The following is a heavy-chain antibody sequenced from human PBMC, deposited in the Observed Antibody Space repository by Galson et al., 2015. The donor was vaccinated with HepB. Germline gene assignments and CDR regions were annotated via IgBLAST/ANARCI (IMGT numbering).Heavy chain of an antibody. CDR3: ARRFYSNYEWDY. D-gene: IGHD4-11*01. V-gene: IGHV5-10-1*01. J-gene: IGHJ4*02. Sequence: QSGAEVKKPGESLKISCKGSGYSFTSYWISWVRQMPGKGLEWMGRIDPSDSYTNYSPSFQGHVTISADKSISTAYLQWSSLKASDTAMYYCARRFYSNYEWDYWGQGTLVTVSS. CDR1: GYSFTSYW. CDR2: IDPSDSYT.